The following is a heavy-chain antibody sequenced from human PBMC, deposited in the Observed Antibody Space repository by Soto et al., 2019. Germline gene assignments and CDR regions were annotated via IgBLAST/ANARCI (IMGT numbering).Heavy chain of an antibody. CDR2: VNHSGST. CDR3: ARGVGMKLVVKRVASDKYYFDS. J-gene: IGHJ4*02. CDR1: GGSFSGYY. Sequence: QVQLQQWGAGLLKPSETLSLTCAVYGGSFSGYYWSWIRQPPGKGLEWFGEVNHSGSTNYHPSLKSRLTLSVDTSKNQFSQKLGPVTAADTAVYYCARGVGMKLVVKRVASDKYYFDSWGQGTLVTVSS. V-gene: IGHV4-34*01. D-gene: IGHD3-22*01.